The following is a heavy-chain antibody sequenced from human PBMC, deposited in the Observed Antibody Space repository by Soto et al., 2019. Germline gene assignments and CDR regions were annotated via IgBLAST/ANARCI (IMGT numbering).Heavy chain of an antibody. CDR3: ARDPKWELSYFDY. V-gene: IGHV1-3*01. D-gene: IGHD1-26*01. CDR2: INAGNGNT. J-gene: IGHJ4*02. Sequence: ASVKVSCKASGYTFTSYAMHWVRQAPGQRLEWMGWINAGNGNTKYSQKFQGRVTITRDTSASTAYMELSSLRSEDTAVYYCARDPKWELSYFDYWAQGTLVPVSS. CDR1: GYTFTSYA.